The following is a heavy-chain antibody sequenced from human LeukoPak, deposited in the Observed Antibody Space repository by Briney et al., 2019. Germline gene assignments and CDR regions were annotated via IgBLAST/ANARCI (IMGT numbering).Heavy chain of an antibody. V-gene: IGHV3-30*18. D-gene: IGHD2/OR15-2a*01. CDR1: GFIFSNYG. J-gene: IGHJ4*02. CDR2: ISYDGKNK. CDR3: AKERYGISNLDF. Sequence: GGSLRLSCAASGFIFSNYGMHWVRQTPGKGLEWVAVISYDGKNKFYADFAKGRFTISRDSSKNTLYLEMNSLRPEDTAVYHCAKERYGISNLDFWGQGTLVTVSS.